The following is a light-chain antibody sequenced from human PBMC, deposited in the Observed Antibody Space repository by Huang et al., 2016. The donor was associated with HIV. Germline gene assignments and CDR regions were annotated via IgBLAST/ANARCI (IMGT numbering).Light chain of an antibody. V-gene: IGKV3-15*01. CDR1: QSLYSN. CDR2: GAS. CDR3: QQYNDWPLT. Sequence: PGERVTLSYRASQSLYSNLAWYQHKPGQAPRVLIHGASTRATGIPARFSGSGSGTEFSLTISSLESEDFAVYYCQQYNDWPLTFGGGTTVDI. J-gene: IGKJ4*01.